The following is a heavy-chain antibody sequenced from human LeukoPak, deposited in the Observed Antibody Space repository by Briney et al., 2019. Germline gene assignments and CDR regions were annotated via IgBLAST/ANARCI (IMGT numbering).Heavy chain of an antibody. Sequence: PGGSLRLSCAASGFTFSTYEMNWVRQAPGKGLEWVSYIDSSSSTIYYADSAKGRFTISRDNAKNSLYLQMNSLRAEDTAVYYCALDTSGSASPFWGQGTLVTVSS. CDR3: ALDTSGSASPF. V-gene: IGHV3-48*03. CDR1: GFTFSTYE. CDR2: IDSSSSTI. D-gene: IGHD6-25*01. J-gene: IGHJ4*02.